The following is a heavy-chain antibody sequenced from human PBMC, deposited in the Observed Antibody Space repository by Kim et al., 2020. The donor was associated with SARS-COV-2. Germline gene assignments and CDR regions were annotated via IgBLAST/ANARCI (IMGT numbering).Heavy chain of an antibody. J-gene: IGHJ6*03. CDR2: INTNTGNP. CDR1: GYTFTSYA. CDR3: ARGDPTNPSAAYYYYYMDV. V-gene: IGHV7-4-1*02. D-gene: IGHD6-25*01. Sequence: ASVKVSCKASGYTFTSYAMNWVRQAPGQGLEWMGWINTNTGNPTYAQGFTGRFVFSLDTSVSTAYLQISSLKAEDTAVYYCARGDPTNPSAAYYYYYMDVWGKGTTVTVSS.